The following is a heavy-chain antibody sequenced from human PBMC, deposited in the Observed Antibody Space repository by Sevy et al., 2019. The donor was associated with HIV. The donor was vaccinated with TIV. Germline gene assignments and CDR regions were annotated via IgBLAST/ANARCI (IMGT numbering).Heavy chain of an antibody. D-gene: IGHD1-26*01. V-gene: IGHV1-18*01. CDR3: ARCLGGLRPWEYNWFDP. J-gene: IGHJ5*02. Sequence: ASVKVSCKASGYSFASYGISWVRQAPGQGLEWMGWVTPYNGNKKYAEKLQGRVSMTTDTSTSTGYMELRSLRSDDTAVYYCARCLGGLRPWEYNWFDPWGQGTLVTVPS. CDR1: GYSFASYG. CDR2: VTPYNGNK.